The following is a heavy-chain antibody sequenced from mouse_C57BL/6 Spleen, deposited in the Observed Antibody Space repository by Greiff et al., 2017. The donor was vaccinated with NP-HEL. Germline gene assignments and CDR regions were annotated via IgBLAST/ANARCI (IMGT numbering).Heavy chain of an antibody. Sequence: VQLQQSGAELVKPGASVKISCKASGYAFSSYWMNWVKQRPGKGLEWIGQIYPGDGDTNYNGKFKGKATLTADKSSSTAYMQLSSLPSEDSAVYFCAREVRNWDGDYWGQGTTLTVSS. V-gene: IGHV1-80*01. CDR3: AREVRNWDGDY. J-gene: IGHJ2*01. CDR1: GYAFSSYW. CDR2: IYPGDGDT. D-gene: IGHD4-1*01.